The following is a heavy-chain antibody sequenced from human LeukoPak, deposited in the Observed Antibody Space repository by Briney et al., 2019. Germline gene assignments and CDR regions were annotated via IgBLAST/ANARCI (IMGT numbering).Heavy chain of an antibody. Sequence: ASVKVSCTASGYTFTGYYMHWVRQAPGQGLEWMGWINPNSGGTNYAQKFQGRVTMTRDTSISTAYMELSRLRSEDTAVYYCARVGQFDYYYMDVWGTGTTVTVSS. V-gene: IGHV1-2*02. J-gene: IGHJ6*03. CDR2: INPNSGGT. D-gene: IGHD3-10*01. CDR3: ARVGQFDYYYMDV. CDR1: GYTFTGYY.